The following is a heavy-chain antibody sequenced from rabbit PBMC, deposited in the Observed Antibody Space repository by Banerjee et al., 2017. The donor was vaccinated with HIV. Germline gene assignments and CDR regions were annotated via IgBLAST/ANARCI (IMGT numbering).Heavy chain of an antibody. CDR1: GFSFTNNY. CDR3: ARAPGSSSYSYFDL. V-gene: IGHV1S43*01. D-gene: IGHD8-1*01. Sequence: QEQLVESGGDLVKPEGSLTLTCAASGFSFTNNYMCWVRQAPGKGLEWIACIYTGSGSTWYANWAKGRFTISRSTSLNTADLKMTSLTAADTATYFCARAPGSSSYSYFDLWGPGTLVTVS. J-gene: IGHJ4*01. CDR2: IYTGSGST.